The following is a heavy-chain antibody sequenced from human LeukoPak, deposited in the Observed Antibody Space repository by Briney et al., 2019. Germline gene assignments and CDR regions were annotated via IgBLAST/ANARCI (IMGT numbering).Heavy chain of an antibody. CDR2: ISISSSYI. V-gene: IGHV3-21*01. CDR3: SREKGVGSGYYPEYDY. J-gene: IGHJ4*02. CDR1: GFTFSSYS. D-gene: IGHD3-22*01. Sequence: PGGSLRLSCAASGFTFSSYSMNWVRQAPGKGLEWVSSISISSSYIFYAVSVIGRFPIPRYNAQNSLFLQMNSLRAEDTAVYYFSREKGVGSGYYPEYDYWGQGTLVTVSS.